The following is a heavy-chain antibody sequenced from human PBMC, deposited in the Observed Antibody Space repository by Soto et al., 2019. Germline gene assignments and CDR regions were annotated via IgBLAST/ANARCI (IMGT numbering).Heavy chain of an antibody. V-gene: IGHV4-59*12. CDR3: ARVRERLQYFDWFYHFDS. CDR2: IYYTGRT. D-gene: IGHD3-9*01. Sequence: SETLSLTCTVSGSSIGGYYWSWIRQAPGKGLEWIGYIYYTGRTKYNPSLKTRVTMSADTTKNQVSLRLTSVTAADTAVYYCARVRERLQYFDWFYHFDSWGQGTLVTVSS. J-gene: IGHJ4*02. CDR1: GSSIGGYY.